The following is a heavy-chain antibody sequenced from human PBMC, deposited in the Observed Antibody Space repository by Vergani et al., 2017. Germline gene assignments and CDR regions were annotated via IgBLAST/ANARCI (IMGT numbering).Heavy chain of an antibody. Sequence: EVQLVESGGGLVKPGGSLRLSCAASGFTLSSYSMNWVRQAQGKGLEWVSSISSSSSYIYYADSVKGRFNISRDNAKNSLYLQMNRLRAEDTAVYYCASPNTNYYDSSGYSFYFDYWGQGTLVTVSS. CDR1: GFTLSSYS. CDR3: ASPNTNYYDSSGYSFYFDY. CDR2: ISSSSSYI. D-gene: IGHD3-22*01. J-gene: IGHJ4*02. V-gene: IGHV3-21*01.